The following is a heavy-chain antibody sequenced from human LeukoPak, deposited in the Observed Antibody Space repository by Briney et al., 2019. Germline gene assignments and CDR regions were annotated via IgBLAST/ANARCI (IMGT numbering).Heavy chain of an antibody. D-gene: IGHD3-22*01. CDR3: ARDFLSYDGSENHFEDTFDM. Sequence: VSVNVSCKASGYSFDRYGISWVRQAPGQGLEWLGWIRAFNGNTNYAQNLQGRVTMTADTHTTTAYMELRSLSSDDTAVYYCARDFLSYDGSENHFEDTFDMGGQGTRVSVSS. J-gene: IGHJ3*02. CDR1: GYSFDRYG. CDR2: IRAFNGNT. V-gene: IGHV1-18*01.